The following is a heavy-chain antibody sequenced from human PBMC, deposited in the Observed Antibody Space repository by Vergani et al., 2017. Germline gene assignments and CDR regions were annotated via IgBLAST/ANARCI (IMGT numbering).Heavy chain of an antibody. J-gene: IGHJ4*02. D-gene: IGHD3-22*01. V-gene: IGHV3-30*03. CDR1: GFGFKNFA. Sequence: QVSLVESGGGVVQPGRSLTLTCSASGFGFKNFALHWVRQAPGKGLEWVATISKDGTHDYYEPSVRGRFAGSGDNSKNTLKLQMDRLTTYDTAVYFCARDCTDSCVSSSDYSHLLYDWGQGILVTVSS. CDR2: ISKDGTHD. CDR3: ARDCTDSCVSSSDYSHLLYD.